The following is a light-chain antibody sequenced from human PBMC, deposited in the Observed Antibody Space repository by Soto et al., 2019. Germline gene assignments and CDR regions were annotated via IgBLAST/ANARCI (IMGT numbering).Light chain of an antibody. J-gene: IGKJ1*01. CDR3: QQDNNYPWT. Sequence: IQLTQSPSSLCASVGDRVTLTCRASQGIRNTLGWYQQKPGKAPKVLIYGASNLQSGVPPRFSGSGSGTDFTLAISSLQPEDSATYYCQQDNNYPWTFGQGTKVDIK. V-gene: IGKV1-6*01. CDR1: QGIRNT. CDR2: GAS.